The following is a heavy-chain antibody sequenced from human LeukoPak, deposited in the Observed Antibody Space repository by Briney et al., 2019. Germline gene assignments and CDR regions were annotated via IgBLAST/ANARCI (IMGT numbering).Heavy chain of an antibody. CDR1: GVSISSGGYF. V-gene: IGHV4-61*02. Sequence: SETLSLTCTVSGVSISSGGYFWSWIRQPAGKGLEWIGLFYVSGRTNYNPSLQSRVTISVDTSKNQFSLKLTSVTAADTAVYYCAVGNCPTTSCYPGVAFDIWGQGTMVTVSS. J-gene: IGHJ3*02. D-gene: IGHD2-2*01. CDR2: FYVSGRT. CDR3: AVGNCPTTSCYPGVAFDI.